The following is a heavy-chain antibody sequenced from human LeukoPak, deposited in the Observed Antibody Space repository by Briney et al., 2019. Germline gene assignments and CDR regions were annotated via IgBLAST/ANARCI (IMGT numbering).Heavy chain of an antibody. J-gene: IGHJ5*01. Sequence: PSETLSLTCTVSGASISDCYWSWIRQPPGKGLEWIAYIHHSGTTNYNPSLKGRVTISVDTSKKQFSLNLNSVTAADTAVYYCATGAGWYGFWGRGTLVTVSS. V-gene: IGHV4-59*01. D-gene: IGHD6-19*01. CDR3: ATGAGWYGF. CDR1: GASISDCY. CDR2: IHHSGTT.